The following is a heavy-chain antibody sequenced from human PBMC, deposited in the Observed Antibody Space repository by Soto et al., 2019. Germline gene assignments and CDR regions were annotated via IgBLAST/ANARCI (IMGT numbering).Heavy chain of an antibody. D-gene: IGHD3-3*01. V-gene: IGHV4-4*07. CDR2: IYTSGST. CDR1: GGSISSYY. CDR3: ARLAGDFWSGSNWFDH. Sequence: KTXETLSLTCTVSGGSISSYYWSWIRQPAGKGLEWIGRIYTSGSTNYNPSLKSRVTMSVDTSKNQFSLKLSSVTAADTAVYYCARLAGDFWSGSNWFDHWGQGTLVTVSS. J-gene: IGHJ5*02.